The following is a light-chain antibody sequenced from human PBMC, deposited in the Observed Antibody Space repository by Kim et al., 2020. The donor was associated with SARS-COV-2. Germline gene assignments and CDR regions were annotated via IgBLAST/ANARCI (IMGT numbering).Light chain of an antibody. CDR2: GAS. V-gene: IGKV3-20*01. CDR1: QSLTTSH. J-gene: IGKJ1*01. Sequence: PGEGATLSCRASQSLTTSHLDWYQQKPGQAPRLLISGASSRATGIPDRFSGSGSGTDFTLTVSRLEPEDFAVYYCQQYERSRTFGQGTKLEI. CDR3: QQYERSRT.